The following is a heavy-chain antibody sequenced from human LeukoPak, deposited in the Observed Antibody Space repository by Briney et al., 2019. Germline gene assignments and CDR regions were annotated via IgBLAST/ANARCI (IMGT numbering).Heavy chain of an antibody. CDR1: GYTVSSNY. D-gene: IGHD3-22*01. CDR3: AREDSSGYPNYWYYGMDV. J-gene: IGHJ6*02. V-gene: IGHV3-53*01. CDR2: IYSGGST. Sequence: GGSLRLSCAASGYTVSSNYMSWVRQAPGKGLEWVSVIYSGGSTYYADSVKGRFTISRDNSKNTLYLQMNSLRAEDTAVYYCAREDSSGYPNYWYYGMDVWGQGTTVTVSS.